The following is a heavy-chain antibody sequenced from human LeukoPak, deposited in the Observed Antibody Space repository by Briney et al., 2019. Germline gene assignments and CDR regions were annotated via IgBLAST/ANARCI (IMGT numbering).Heavy chain of an antibody. CDR2: IRYDGSNK. CDR1: GFSFSSYG. V-gene: IGHV3-30*02. CDR3: AKRYCTDTSCHLGPYYYYMDV. Sequence: GGSLRLSCAASGFSFSSYGMHWVRQAPGKGLEWVAFIRYDGSNKYYADSVKGRFTISRDNSKNTLYLQMNSLRAEDTAVYYCAKRYCTDTSCHLGPYYYYMDVWGKGTTVTISS. D-gene: IGHD2-2*01. J-gene: IGHJ6*03.